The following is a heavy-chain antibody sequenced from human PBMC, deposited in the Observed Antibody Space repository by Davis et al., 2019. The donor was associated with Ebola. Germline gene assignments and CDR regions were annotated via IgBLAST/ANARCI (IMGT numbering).Heavy chain of an antibody. Sequence: SGPTLVKPAQSLMLTCTFSGFSLKTSGVGVGWVRQAPGKALEWLAFIYWDDDKRYSPTLKSRLTITKDTSKNQVVLTVTNMDHVDTATYYCAKFRSDDAFDVWGPGTMVTVSS. V-gene: IGHV2-5*02. CDR3: AKFRSDDAFDV. CDR2: IYWDDDK. CDR1: GFSLKTSGVG. J-gene: IGHJ3*01.